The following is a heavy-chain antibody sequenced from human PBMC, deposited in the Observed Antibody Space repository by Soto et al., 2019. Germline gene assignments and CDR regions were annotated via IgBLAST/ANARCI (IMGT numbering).Heavy chain of an antibody. D-gene: IGHD5-12*01. CDR3: AETFVPDSGYDYCLALGY. CDR2: ISGSGGST. V-gene: IGHV3-23*01. CDR1: GFTFSSYA. J-gene: IGHJ4*02. Sequence: PGGSLRLSCAASGFTFSSYAMSWVRQAPGKGLEWVSAISGSGGSTYYADSVKGRLTISRDNSKNTLYLQMNSLRAEDTAVYYCAETFVPDSGYDYCLALGYWGQGTLVTVSS.